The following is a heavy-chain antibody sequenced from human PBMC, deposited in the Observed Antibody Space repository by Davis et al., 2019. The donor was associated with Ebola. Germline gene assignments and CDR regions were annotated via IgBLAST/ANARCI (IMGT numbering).Heavy chain of an antibody. CDR3: LGDPNWAFGY. V-gene: IGHV3-21*04. CDR1: GFTFSTYT. D-gene: IGHD7-27*01. Sequence: GESLKISCAASGFTFSTYTMNWVRQAPGKGLEWVSSISSSSSFISYADSVRGRFSVSRDNSKNTLFLEMNSLRVDDTAIYFCLGDPNWAFGYWGQGTLVTVSS. J-gene: IGHJ4*02. CDR2: ISSSSSFI.